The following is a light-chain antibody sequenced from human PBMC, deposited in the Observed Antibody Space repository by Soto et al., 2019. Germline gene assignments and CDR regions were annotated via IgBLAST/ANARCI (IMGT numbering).Light chain of an antibody. CDR3: QQYGRSPA. V-gene: IGKV3-20*01. CDR2: GAS. Sequence: EIVLTQSPGTLSLSPGERATLSCRASQSVSSSYLAWYQQKPGQAPRLLIYGASSRATGIPDRFSGSGSGTDFTLNISRLEPEDFAVYYCQQYGRSPAFGPGTKVEIK. J-gene: IGKJ3*01. CDR1: QSVSSSY.